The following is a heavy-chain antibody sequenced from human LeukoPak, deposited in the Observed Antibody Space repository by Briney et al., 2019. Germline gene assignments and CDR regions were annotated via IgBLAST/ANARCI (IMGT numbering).Heavy chain of an antibody. CDR3: AKVSRITMIVVVIPPNYYFDY. V-gene: IGHV3-23*01. Sequence: SGGSLRLSCAASGFTFSSYAMSWVRQAPGKGLEWVSAISGSGGSTYYADSVKGRFTISRDNSKNTLYLQMNSLRAEDTAVYYCAKVSRITMIVVVIPPNYYFDYWGQGTLVTVSS. D-gene: IGHD3-22*01. J-gene: IGHJ4*02. CDR1: GFTFSSYA. CDR2: ISGSGGST.